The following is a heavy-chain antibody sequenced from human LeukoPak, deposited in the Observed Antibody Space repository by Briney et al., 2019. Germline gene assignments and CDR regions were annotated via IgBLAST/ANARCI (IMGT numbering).Heavy chain of an antibody. J-gene: IGHJ4*02. CDR1: GFIFGNYA. CDR2: FSSSSGNI. V-gene: IGHV3-48*02. D-gene: IGHD6-19*01. CDR3: ARDGFRYSSGWYFDL. Sequence: PGGSLRLSCAASGFIFGNYAMNWVRQAPGKGLEWISHFSSSSGNIYYADSVKGRFTISRDNAKSSLYLQMNSLRDEDTALYYCARDGFRYSSGWYFDLWGQGTLVTVSS.